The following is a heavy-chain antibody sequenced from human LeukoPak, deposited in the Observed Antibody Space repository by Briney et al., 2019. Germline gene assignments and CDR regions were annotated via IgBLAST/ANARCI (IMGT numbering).Heavy chain of an antibody. D-gene: IGHD6-6*01. CDR2: IYYSGST. J-gene: IGHJ4*02. CDR1: GGSVSSSSYY. V-gene: IGHV4-39*01. Sequence: SETLSLTCTVPGGSVSSSSYYWGWIRQPPGKGLEWVGSIYYSGSTYYNPSLKSRVTISVDTSKTPFSLKLSSVTAADTAVYYCARHPVVSIAARYFDYWGQGTLVTVSS. CDR3: ARHPVVSIAARYFDY.